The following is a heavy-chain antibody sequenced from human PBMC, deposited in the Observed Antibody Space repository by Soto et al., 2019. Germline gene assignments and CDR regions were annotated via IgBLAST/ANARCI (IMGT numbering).Heavy chain of an antibody. J-gene: IGHJ4*02. CDR3: AIAQNLAMATP. V-gene: IGHV1-3*01. Sequence: QVQLVQSGAEVKKPGASVKVSCKASGYTFPGYAILWVRQATGQRLEWMGWINAGNGNTKYSEKSQGRVTITRDAPTTTSYLALSSLISADPAVDYCAIAQNLAMATPWGQGTLVTVSS. CDR2: INAGNGNT. CDR1: GYTFPGYA.